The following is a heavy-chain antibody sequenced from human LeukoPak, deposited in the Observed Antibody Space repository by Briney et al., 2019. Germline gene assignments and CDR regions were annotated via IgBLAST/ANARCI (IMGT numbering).Heavy chain of an antibody. CDR3: AGGPKVPAPTYYFDY. CDR2: LSGSGGST. CDR1: GFTFSSYA. Sequence: GGSLRLSCAASGFTFSSYAMTWVRQAPGKELEWVSALSGSGGSTFYADSVKGRFTISRDNSKNTLYLQMNSLRAEDTAVYYCAGGPKVPAPTYYFDYWGQGTLVTVSS. V-gene: IGHV3-23*01. J-gene: IGHJ4*02. D-gene: IGHD2-2*01.